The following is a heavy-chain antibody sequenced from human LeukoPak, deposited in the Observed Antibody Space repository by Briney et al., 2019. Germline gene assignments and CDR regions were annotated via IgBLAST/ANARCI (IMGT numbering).Heavy chain of an antibody. V-gene: IGHV1-3*01. J-gene: IGHJ3*02. D-gene: IGHD4-17*01. Sequence: GASVKVSCKASGYTFTSYAMHWARQAPGQRLEWMGWINAGNGNTKYSQKFQGRVTITRDTSASTAYMELSSLRSEDTAVYYCARRRSGDYDAFDIWGQGTMVTVSS. CDR1: GYTFTSYA. CDR2: INAGNGNT. CDR3: ARRRSGDYDAFDI.